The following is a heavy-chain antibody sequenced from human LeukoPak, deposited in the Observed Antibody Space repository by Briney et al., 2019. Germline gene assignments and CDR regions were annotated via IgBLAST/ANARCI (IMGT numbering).Heavy chain of an antibody. CDR3: ARDQSGSLDY. V-gene: IGHV3-7*01. Sequence: GGSLRLSCAASGFTLRNTWMAWVRQAPGKGLEWVANIDQDASTKHYVDSVKGRFTISRDNAKNSLYLQMNSLRAEDTAVYYCARDQSGSLDYWGQGTLVTVSS. CDR2: IDQDASTK. D-gene: IGHD1-26*01. J-gene: IGHJ4*02. CDR1: GFTLRNTW.